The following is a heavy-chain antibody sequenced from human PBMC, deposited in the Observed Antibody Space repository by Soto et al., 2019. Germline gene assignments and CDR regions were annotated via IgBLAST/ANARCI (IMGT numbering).Heavy chain of an antibody. CDR1: AFTFNNFA. J-gene: IGHJ4*02. CDR3: AKSRYSDSSGDFYDY. Sequence: EVQLLESGGGLVQPGGSLSLSCAASAFTFNNFAMSWVRQAPGKGLEWVSGIGGSGRTTYYADSVKGRFTISRDNSNNTLFLQMNSLRAEDTAVYYCAKSRYSDSSGDFYDYWGQGTLVTVSS. V-gene: IGHV3-23*01. CDR2: IGGSGRTT. D-gene: IGHD3-22*01.